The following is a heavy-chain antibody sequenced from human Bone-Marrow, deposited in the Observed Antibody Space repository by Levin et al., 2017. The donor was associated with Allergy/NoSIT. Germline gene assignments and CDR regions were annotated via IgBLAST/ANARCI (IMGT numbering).Heavy chain of an antibody. CDR2: IFWDDDK. CDR3: ARSTWYSSAWSYYFDS. V-gene: IGHV2-5*02. CDR1: GFSLSTYGVG. D-gene: IGHD6-19*01. Sequence: KSGPTLVKPTQTLTLTCTFSGFSLSTYGVGVGWIRQPPGKALEWLALIFWDDDKRYSPSLESRLTITKDTSKNQVVLTMTNMDPMDTATYSCARSTWYSSAWSYYFDSWGQGTLVTVSS. J-gene: IGHJ4*02.